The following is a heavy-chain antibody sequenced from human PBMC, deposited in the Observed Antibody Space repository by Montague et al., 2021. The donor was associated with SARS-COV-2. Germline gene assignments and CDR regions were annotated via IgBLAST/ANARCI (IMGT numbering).Heavy chain of an antibody. CDR2: IYYSGST. J-gene: IGHJ2*01. CDR3: AGDRGRFWHFDL. V-gene: IGHV4-61*01. D-gene: IGHD5-12*01. Sequence: SETLSLTCTVSGGSFSSDNYFWGWIRQPPGKGLEWIGYIYYSGSTKYNPSLKSRVTISVDTSKSQMSLRLNSVTAADTAVYYCAGDRGRFWHFDLWGRGTLVTVSS. CDR1: GGSFSSDNYF.